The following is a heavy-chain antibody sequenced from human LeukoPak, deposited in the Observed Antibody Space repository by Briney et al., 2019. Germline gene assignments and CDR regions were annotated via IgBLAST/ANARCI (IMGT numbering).Heavy chain of an antibody. CDR1: GFTFSSYG. D-gene: IGHD1-26*01. Sequence: PGRSLRLSCAASGFTFSSYGMHWVRQAPGKGLEWVAVIWYDGSNKYCADSVKGRFTISRDNSKNTLYLQMNSLRAEDTAVYYCARDKGDLPSYYYYYGMDVWGKGTTVTVSS. CDR3: ARDKGDLPSYYYYYGMDV. CDR2: IWYDGSNK. J-gene: IGHJ6*04. V-gene: IGHV3-33*01.